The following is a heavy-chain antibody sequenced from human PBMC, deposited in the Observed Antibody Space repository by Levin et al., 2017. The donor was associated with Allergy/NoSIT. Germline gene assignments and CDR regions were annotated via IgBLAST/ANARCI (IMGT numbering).Heavy chain of an antibody. J-gene: IGHJ4*02. CDR3: VKDRRSTWSCDY. CDR1: GFSFRTFG. Sequence: GESLKISCAASGFSFRTFGMHWLRQAPGEGPEWVAVISDDGKKIYYADSVKGRFTISRDDSKDTVFLQMNNLRVDDTAIYYCVKDRRSTWSCDYWGQGTLVTVS. V-gene: IGHV3-30*18. CDR2: ISDDGKKI.